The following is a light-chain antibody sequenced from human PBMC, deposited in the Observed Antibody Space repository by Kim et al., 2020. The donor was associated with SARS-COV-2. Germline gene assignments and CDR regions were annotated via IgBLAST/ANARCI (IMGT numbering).Light chain of an antibody. Sequence: GKSVHITCTGTISDVGEYDFVSWYQQYPGQAPKLLIYEVTKRPSGVPDRFSGSKSGYTASLTVSGLQSEDEAQYYCSAYAGFSTLVFGTGTKVTVL. CDR2: EVT. CDR1: ISDVGEYDF. J-gene: IGLJ1*01. CDR3: SAYAGFSTLV. V-gene: IGLV2-8*01.